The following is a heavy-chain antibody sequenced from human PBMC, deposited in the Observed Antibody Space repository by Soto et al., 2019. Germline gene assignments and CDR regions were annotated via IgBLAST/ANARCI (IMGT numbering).Heavy chain of an antibody. CDR1: GFTFSSYA. J-gene: IGHJ4*02. CDR2: ISYDGSNK. Sequence: GGSLRLSCAASGFTFSSYAMHWVRQAPGKGLEWVAVISYDGSNKYYADSVKGRFTISRDNSKNTLYLQMNSLRAEDTAVYYWARDQSGYSYGLGDYWGQGTLVTVSS. D-gene: IGHD5-18*01. V-gene: IGHV3-30-3*01. CDR3: ARDQSGYSYGLGDY.